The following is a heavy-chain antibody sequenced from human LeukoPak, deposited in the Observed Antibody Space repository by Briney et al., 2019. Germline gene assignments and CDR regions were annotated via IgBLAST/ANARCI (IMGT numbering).Heavy chain of an antibody. D-gene: IGHD4-17*01. CDR2: INPNSGGT. CDR1: GYTFTGYY. Sequence: GASVKVSCEASGYTFTGYYMHWVRQAPGQGLEWMGWINPNSGGTNYAQKLQGRVTMTRDTSISTAYMELSRLRSDDTAVYYCARAVTWPYYFDYWGQGTLVTVSS. V-gene: IGHV1-2*02. CDR3: ARAVTWPYYFDY. J-gene: IGHJ4*02.